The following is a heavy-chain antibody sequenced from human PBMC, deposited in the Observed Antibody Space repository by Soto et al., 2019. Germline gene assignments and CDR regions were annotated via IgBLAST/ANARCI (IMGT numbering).Heavy chain of an antibody. CDR2: IIPIFGTA. J-gene: IGHJ4*02. CDR1: GGTFSSYA. CDR3: ASKRYYGDYAYFDY. D-gene: IGHD4-17*01. V-gene: IGHV1-69*06. Sequence: QVQLVQSGAEVKKPGSSVKVSCKASGGTFSSYAISWVRQAPGQGLEWMGGIIPIFGTANYAQKFQGRVTIAADKSTSTAYMELSSLRSEDTAVYYCASKRYYGDYAYFDYWGQGTLVTVSS.